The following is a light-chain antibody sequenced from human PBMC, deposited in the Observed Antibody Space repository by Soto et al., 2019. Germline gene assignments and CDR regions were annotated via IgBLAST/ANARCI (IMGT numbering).Light chain of an antibody. CDR2: KAS. V-gene: IGKV1-5*03. Sequence: DIQMTQSPSTLSASVGDRVTITCRASQSISSWLGWYQQKPGKAPKLLIYKASSLESGVPSRFSGSGSGTEFTLTISSLQPDDFANYYCQQYNSYPTLGHGTKVEIK. J-gene: IGKJ1*01. CDR1: QSISSW. CDR3: QQYNSYPT.